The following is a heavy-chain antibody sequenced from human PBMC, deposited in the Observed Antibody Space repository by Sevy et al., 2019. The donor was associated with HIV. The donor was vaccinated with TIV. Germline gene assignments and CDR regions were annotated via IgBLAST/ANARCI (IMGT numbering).Heavy chain of an antibody. CDR2: ISYDGSNK. V-gene: IGHV3-30*18. CDR3: AKDHLGYCSGGSCSFSDY. CDR1: GFTFSSYG. Sequence: GGSLRLSCAASGFTFSSYGMHWVRQAPGKGLEWVAVISYDGSNKYYADSVKGRFTISRDNSKNTLNLQMNSLRAEDTAVYYCAKDHLGYCSGGSCSFSDYLGQGTLVTVSS. D-gene: IGHD2-15*01. J-gene: IGHJ4*02.